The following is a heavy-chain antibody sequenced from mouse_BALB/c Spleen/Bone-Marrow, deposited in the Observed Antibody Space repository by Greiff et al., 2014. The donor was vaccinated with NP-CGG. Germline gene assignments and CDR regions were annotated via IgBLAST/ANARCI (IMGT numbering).Heavy chain of an antibody. Sequence: EVKLEESGGGLVQPGGSLKLSCAASGFDFSRYWMTWVRQAPGKGLEWIGEINPGSSTINYTPSLKDKFIISRDNAKNTLYLQMSKVRSEDTALYYCARNGYYGWIAYWGQGTLVTVSA. CDR3: ARNGYYGWIAY. D-gene: IGHD2-3*01. J-gene: IGHJ3*01. CDR2: INPGSSTI. CDR1: GFDFSRYW. V-gene: IGHV4-1*02.